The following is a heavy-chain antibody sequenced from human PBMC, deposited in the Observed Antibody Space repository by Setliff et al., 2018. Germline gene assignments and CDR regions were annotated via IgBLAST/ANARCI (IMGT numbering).Heavy chain of an antibody. CDR1: GGSISSGDYY. CDR3: ARESRYYYDNLGTLDY. J-gene: IGHJ4*02. Sequence: KPSETLSLTCTVSGGSISSGDYYWSWIRQPPGKGLEWIGYIYASGSTYYNPFLKSRVSISVDTSKNQFSLKLSSVTAADTAVYYCARESRYYYDNLGTLDYWGQGTLVTVSS. D-gene: IGHD3-22*01. V-gene: IGHV4-30-4*08. CDR2: IYASGST.